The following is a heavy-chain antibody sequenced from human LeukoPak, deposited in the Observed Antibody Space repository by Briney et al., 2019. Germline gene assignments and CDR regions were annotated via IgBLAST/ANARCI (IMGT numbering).Heavy chain of an antibody. CDR1: GGSISSGDYY. CDR2: IYYSGST. CDR3: ARASQQALDY. Sequence: SETLSLTCTVSGGSISSGDYYWSWIRQPPGKGLEWIGYIYYSGSTYCNPSLKSRVTISVDTSKNQFSLKLSSVTAADTAVYYCARASQQALDYWGQGTLVTVSS. D-gene: IGHD6-13*01. V-gene: IGHV4-30-4*01. J-gene: IGHJ4*02.